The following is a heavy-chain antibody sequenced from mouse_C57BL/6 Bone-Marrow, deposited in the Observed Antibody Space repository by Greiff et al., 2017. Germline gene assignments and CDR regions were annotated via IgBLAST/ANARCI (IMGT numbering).Heavy chain of an antibody. Sequence: VQLQQPGAELVKPGASVKMSCKASGYTFTSYWITWVKQRPGQGLEWIGDIYPGSGSTNYNEKFKSKATLNVDTSSSTAYMQLSSLTSEDSAVYYCARGNYYGSSPWFAYWGQGTLVTVSA. CDR3: ARGNYYGSSPWFAY. V-gene: IGHV1-55*01. CDR1: GYTFTSYW. CDR2: IYPGSGST. J-gene: IGHJ3*01. D-gene: IGHD1-1*01.